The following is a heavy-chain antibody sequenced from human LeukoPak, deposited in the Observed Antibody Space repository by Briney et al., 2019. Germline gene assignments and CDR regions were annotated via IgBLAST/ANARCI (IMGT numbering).Heavy chain of an antibody. Sequence: GGSLRLSCAASGFXFSGYSMSWVRQAPGKGLEWVSGISGSGGNTYYGDSVKGRFTISRDNSKNTLHLQMNSLRAEDTAVYYCAKDRGDYYYYAMDVWGQGTTVTVSS. V-gene: IGHV3-23*01. D-gene: IGHD1-26*01. J-gene: IGHJ6*02. CDR1: GFXFSGYS. CDR3: AKDRGDYYYYAMDV. CDR2: ISGSGGNT.